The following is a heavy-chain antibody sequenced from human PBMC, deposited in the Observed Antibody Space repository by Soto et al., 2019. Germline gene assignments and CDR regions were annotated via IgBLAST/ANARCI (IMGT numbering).Heavy chain of an antibody. Sequence: SVKVSCKASGGTFSSYAISWVRQAPGQGLEWMGGIIPIFGTANYAQKFQGRVTITADESTSTAYMELSSLRSEDTAVYYCAREGVAPYYYYGMDIWGQGTPVTVSS. CDR1: GGTFSSYA. CDR2: IIPIFGTA. J-gene: IGHJ6*02. D-gene: IGHD5-12*01. CDR3: AREGVAPYYYYGMDI. V-gene: IGHV1-69*13.